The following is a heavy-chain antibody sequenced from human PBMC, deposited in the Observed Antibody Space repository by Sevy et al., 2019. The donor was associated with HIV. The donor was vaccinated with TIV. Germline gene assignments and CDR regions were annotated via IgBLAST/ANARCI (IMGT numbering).Heavy chain of an antibody. D-gene: IGHD1-26*01. CDR3: ARDLSSGSYQLGYFQH. Sequence: GGSLRLSCAASGFTFSSYEMNWVRQAPGKGLEWVAVISYDGSNKYYADSVKGRFTISRDNSKNTLYLQMNSLRAEDTAVYYCARDLSSGSYQLGYFQHWGQGTLVTVSS. CDR1: GFTFSSYE. J-gene: IGHJ1*01. V-gene: IGHV3-30*04. CDR2: ISYDGSNK.